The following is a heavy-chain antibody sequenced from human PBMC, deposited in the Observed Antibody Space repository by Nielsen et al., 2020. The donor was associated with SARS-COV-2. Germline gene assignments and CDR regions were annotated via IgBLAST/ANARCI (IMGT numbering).Heavy chain of an antibody. V-gene: IGHV1-46*01. CDR3: ARETRLYYDFWIGDYYYYYYMDV. Sequence: ASVKVSCKASGYTFTSYYMHWVRQAPGQGLEWMGIINPSGGSTSYAQKFQGRVTMTRDTSTSTVYMELSSLRSEDTAVYYCARETRLYYDFWIGDYYYYYYMDVWGKGTTVTVSS. D-gene: IGHD3-3*01. CDR2: INPSGGST. J-gene: IGHJ6*03. CDR1: GYTFTSYY.